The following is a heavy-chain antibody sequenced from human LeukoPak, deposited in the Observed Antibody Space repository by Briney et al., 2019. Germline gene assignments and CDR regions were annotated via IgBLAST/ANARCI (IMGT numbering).Heavy chain of an antibody. D-gene: IGHD3-10*01. CDR2: ITSDGGRT. J-gene: IGHJ6*03. CDR3: ARSRGLEVHYYYYMDV. CDR1: GFTFSSYA. V-gene: IGHV3-64*01. Sequence: GGSLRLSCAASGFTFSSYAVHSARPAPGQGLEYVSAITSDGGRTHYANSVTGRFTTSRDNSKNTLYLQMGSLRAEDMGVYYCARSRGLEVHYYYYMDVWGKGTTVTVSS.